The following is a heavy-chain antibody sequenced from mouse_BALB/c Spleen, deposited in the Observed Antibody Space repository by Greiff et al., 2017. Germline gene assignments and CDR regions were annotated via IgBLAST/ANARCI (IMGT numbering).Heavy chain of an antibody. V-gene: IGHV5-17*02. CDR2: ISSGSSTI. D-gene: IGHD1-1*01. J-gene: IGHJ4*01. CDR1: GFTFSSFG. Sequence: EVQRVESGGGLVQPGGSRKLSCAASGFTFSSFGMHWVRQAPEKGLEWVAYISSGSSTIYYADTVKGRFTISRDNPKNTLFLQMTSLRSEDTAMYYCARGHLTTVVATDYYAMDYWGQGTSVTVSS. CDR3: ARGHLTTVVATDYYAMDY.